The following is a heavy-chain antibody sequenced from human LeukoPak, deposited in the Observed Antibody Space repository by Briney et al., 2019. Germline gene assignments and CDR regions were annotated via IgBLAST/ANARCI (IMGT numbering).Heavy chain of an antibody. V-gene: IGHV4-59*01. CDR1: SGSISGYY. J-gene: IGHJ5*02. D-gene: IGHD6-13*01. CDR2: IYYSGST. CDR3: ARDSIAAAGTNWFDP. Sequence: SETLSLTCTVSSGSISGYYWSWIRQPPGKGLEWIGYIYYSGSTNYNPSLKSRVTISVDTSKNQFSLKLSSVTAADTAVYYCARDSIAAAGTNWFDPWGQGTLVTVSS.